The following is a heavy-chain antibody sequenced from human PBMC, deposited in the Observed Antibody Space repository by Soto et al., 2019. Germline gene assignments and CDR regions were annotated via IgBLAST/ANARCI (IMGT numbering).Heavy chain of an antibody. CDR1: GYTFTDYG. Sequence: ASVKVSCKASGYTFTDYGISWVRQAPGQGLEWMGWISTYNGDTIYAQKIQGRVTMTTDTSTSTAYVELRSLRSDDTAVYYCAREEGISDWHAFDYWGQGTLVTVSS. CDR3: AREEGISDWHAFDY. J-gene: IGHJ4*02. V-gene: IGHV1-18*04. D-gene: IGHD6-19*01. CDR2: ISTYNGDT.